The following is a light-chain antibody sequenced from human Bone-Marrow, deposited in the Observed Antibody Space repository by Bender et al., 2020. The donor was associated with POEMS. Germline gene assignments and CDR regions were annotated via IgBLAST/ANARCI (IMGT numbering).Light chain of an antibody. CDR2: DVS. CDR3: SSYTSSSPPYV. V-gene: IGLV2-14*03. J-gene: IGLJ1*01. Sequence: HSALTQPASVSGSPGQSITISCTGTNSDVGAYNYVAWYQQHPGKAPKLMIYDVSNRPSGVSTRFSGSKSGNTASLTISGLQADDEADYYCSSYTSSSPPYVFGTGTKVTVL. CDR1: NSDVGAYNY.